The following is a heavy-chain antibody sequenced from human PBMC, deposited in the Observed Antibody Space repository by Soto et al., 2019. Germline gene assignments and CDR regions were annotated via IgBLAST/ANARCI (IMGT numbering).Heavy chain of an antibody. V-gene: IGHV3-7*03. CDR3: ARALADGMDV. CDR1: GFCISRYW. D-gene: IGHD3-3*02. Sequence: PGGSLRLSCEAGSGFCISRYWMAWVHHAPGEGLEWVANIVQDGTDRYYLDSVTGRFTISRDYARNSMYLQMNSRRIEETAVYYWARALADGMDVWGQGTTVTVSS. J-gene: IGHJ6*02. CDR2: IVQDGTDR.